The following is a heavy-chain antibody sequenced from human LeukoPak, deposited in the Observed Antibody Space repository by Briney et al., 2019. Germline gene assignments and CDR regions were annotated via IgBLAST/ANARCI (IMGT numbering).Heavy chain of an antibody. D-gene: IGHD3-3*01. V-gene: IGHV4-4*07. Sequence: KSSETLSLTCTVSGGSISNYYWSWIRQPAGKGLEWIGRIYTSGSTNYNPSLKSRVTMSVDTSKNQFSLKLSSVTAADTAVYYCASGSYDFWGEDAFDIWGQGTMVTVSS. CDR1: GGSISNYY. J-gene: IGHJ3*02. CDR2: IYTSGST. CDR3: ASGSYDFWGEDAFDI.